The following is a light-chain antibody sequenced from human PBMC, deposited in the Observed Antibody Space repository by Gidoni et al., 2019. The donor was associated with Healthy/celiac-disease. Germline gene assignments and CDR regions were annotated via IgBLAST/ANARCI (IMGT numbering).Light chain of an antibody. J-gene: IGKJ2*01. CDR3: QQYNCYSYT. V-gene: IGKV1-5*03. CDR2: KAS. CDR1: QSISSW. Sequence: DIQMTQSPSTLSASVGDRVTITCRASQSISSWLAWYQQKPGKAPKLLIYKASSLESGVPSRFSGRGAGTEFTLTISSLQPDDFATYYCQQYNCYSYTFGQGTKLEIK.